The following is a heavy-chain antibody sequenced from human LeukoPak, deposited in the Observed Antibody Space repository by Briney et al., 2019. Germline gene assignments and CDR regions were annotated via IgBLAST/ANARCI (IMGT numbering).Heavy chain of an antibody. Sequence: ASVKVSCKASGGTFSSYAISWVRQAPGQGLEWMGGIIPIFGTANYAQKFQGRVTITADESTSTAYMELSSLRSEDTDVYYCARVGYCSSTSCYLWMGAFDIWGQGTMVTVSS. CDR3: ARVGYCSSTSCYLWMGAFDI. CDR1: GGTFSSYA. J-gene: IGHJ3*02. D-gene: IGHD2-2*01. V-gene: IGHV1-69*13. CDR2: IIPIFGTA.